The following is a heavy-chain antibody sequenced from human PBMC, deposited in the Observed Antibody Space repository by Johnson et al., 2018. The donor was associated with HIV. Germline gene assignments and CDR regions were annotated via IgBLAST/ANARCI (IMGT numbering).Heavy chain of an antibody. CDR3: VREASLYAFDI. CDR1: GLTFSDYD. Sequence: VQLVESGGGVVRPGGSLSLSCAASGLTFSDYDLSWIRQAPGKGLEWVANIKQDGSEKYYVDSVKGRFTISRDNAKNSLYLQMNSLRAEDTAVYYCVREASLYAFDIWGQGTMVTVSS. CDR2: IKQDGSEK. J-gene: IGHJ3*02. D-gene: IGHD5/OR15-5a*01. V-gene: IGHV3-7*01.